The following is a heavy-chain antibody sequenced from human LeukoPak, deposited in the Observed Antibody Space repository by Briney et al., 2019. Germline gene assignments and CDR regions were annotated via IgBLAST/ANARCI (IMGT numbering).Heavy chain of an antibody. CDR3: ARDRGHYYISGNYYTNYNWFDP. CDR2: IYYSGST. Sequence: SETLSLTCTVSGGSISSYYWSWIRQPPGKGLEWIGYIYYSGSTNYNPSLKSRVTISVDTSKNQFSLKLSSVTAADTAVYYCARDRGHYYISGNYYTNYNWFDPWGQGTLVTVSS. D-gene: IGHD3-10*01. CDR1: GGSISSYY. V-gene: IGHV4-59*12. J-gene: IGHJ5*02.